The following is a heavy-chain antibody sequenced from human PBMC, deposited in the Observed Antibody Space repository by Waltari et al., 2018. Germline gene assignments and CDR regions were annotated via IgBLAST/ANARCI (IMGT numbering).Heavy chain of an antibody. CDR1: GGSISSYY. CDR3: ARVGSWLGYFDL. D-gene: IGHD6-13*01. V-gene: IGHV4-4*07. J-gene: IGHJ2*01. Sequence: VQLQESGPGLLKPAETLSLTDTVPGGSISSYYWSWIRQPAGKGLEWIGRIYTSGSTNYNPSLKSRVTMSVDTSKNQFSLKLSSVTAADTAVYYCARVGSWLGYFDLWGRGTLVTVSS. CDR2: IYTSGST.